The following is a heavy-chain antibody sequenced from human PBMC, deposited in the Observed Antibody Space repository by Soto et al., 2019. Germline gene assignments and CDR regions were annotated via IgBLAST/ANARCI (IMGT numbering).Heavy chain of an antibody. V-gene: IGHV1-3*05. CDR2: INAGNGDT. D-gene: IGHD3-10*01. CDR3: ARETDDLSVLVWLGELSEGGWFDP. J-gene: IGHJ5*02. Sequence: QVHLVQSGAEEKKPGASVKVSCKASGYTFINSVMHWVRQAPGQRLEWMGWINAGNGDTKYSQKFQGRVTISRDTSASTAYMELSSLRSEDTAVYYCARETDDLSVLVWLGELSEGGWFDPWGQGTLVTVSS. CDR1: GYTFINSV.